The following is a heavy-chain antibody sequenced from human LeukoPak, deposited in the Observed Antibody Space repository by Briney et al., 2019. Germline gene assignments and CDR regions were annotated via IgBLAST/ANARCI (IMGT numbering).Heavy chain of an antibody. Sequence: SETLSLTCAVSGGSISSGGYSWSWIRQPPGKGLEWIGYIYYSGSTYYNPSLKSRVTISVDTSKNQFSLKLSSVTAADTAVYYCARVRGIAARWFDYWGQGTLVTVSS. CDR1: GGSISSGGYS. V-gene: IGHV4-30-4*07. D-gene: IGHD6-6*01. CDR2: IYYSGST. J-gene: IGHJ4*02. CDR3: ARVRGIAARWFDY.